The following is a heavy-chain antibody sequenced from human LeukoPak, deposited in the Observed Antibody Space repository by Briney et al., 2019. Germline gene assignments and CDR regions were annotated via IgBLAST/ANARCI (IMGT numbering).Heavy chain of an antibody. V-gene: IGHV1-18*01. J-gene: IGHJ3*02. Sequence: ASVKVSCKASGYTFTSYGISWVRQAPGQGLEWMGWISAYNGNTNYAQKFQGRVTMTRDTSISTAYMELSRLRSDDTAVYYCARGSRITMIVVPSWRGAFDIWGQGTMVTVSS. D-gene: IGHD3-22*01. CDR1: GYTFTSYG. CDR3: ARGSRITMIVVPSWRGAFDI. CDR2: ISAYNGNT.